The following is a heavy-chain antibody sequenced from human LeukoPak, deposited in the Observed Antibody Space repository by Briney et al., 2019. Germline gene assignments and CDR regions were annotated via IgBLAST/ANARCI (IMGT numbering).Heavy chain of an antibody. CDR1: GGSVTVYY. D-gene: IGHD6-6*01. CDR2: ISYSGST. J-gene: IGHJ4*02. CDR3: ARGGSRSYTSSTLDY. Sequence: SETLSLTCSVSGGSVTVYYWNWIRQSPGKGLEWIGSISYSGSTNYNPSLKSRVTISIDTSKNRFSLKVSSVIAADTAMYYCARGGSRSYTSSTLDYWGQGTLVTVSS. V-gene: IGHV4-59*02.